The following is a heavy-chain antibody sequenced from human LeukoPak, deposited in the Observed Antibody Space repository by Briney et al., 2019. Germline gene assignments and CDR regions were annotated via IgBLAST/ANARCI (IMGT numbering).Heavy chain of an antibody. D-gene: IGHD2-2*01. Sequence: GESLKISCKGSGXSFTSYWSGWVRQMPGKGLEWMGIIYPGDSDTRYSPSFQGQVTISADKSISTAYLQWSSLKASDTAMYYCARRDCSSTSCHPFDYWGQGTLVTVSS. CDR1: GXSFTSYW. CDR3: ARRDCSSTSCHPFDY. J-gene: IGHJ4*02. CDR2: IYPGDSDT. V-gene: IGHV5-51*01.